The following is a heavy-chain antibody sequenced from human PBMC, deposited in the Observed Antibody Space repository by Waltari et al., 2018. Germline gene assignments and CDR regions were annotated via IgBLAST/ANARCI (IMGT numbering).Heavy chain of an antibody. V-gene: IGHV3-7*01. CDR1: GFTFSSYW. J-gene: IGHJ2*01. CDR3: ARAYSSGWYWYFDL. Sequence: EVQLVESGGGLVQPGGSLRLSCAASGFTFSSYWMSWVRQAPGKGLGCVANIKQDGSEKYYVDSVKGRFTISRDNAKNSLYLQMNSLRAEDTAVYYCARAYSSGWYWYFDLWGRGTLVTVSS. CDR2: IKQDGSEK. D-gene: IGHD6-19*01.